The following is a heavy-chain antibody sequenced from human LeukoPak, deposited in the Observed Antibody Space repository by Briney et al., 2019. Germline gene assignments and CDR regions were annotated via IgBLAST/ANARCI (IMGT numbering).Heavy chain of an antibody. J-gene: IGHJ4*02. V-gene: IGHV4-31*03. Sequence: SQTLSLTCTVSGGSISSGGYYWSWVRQHPGKGLEWIGYIYYSGSTYYNPSLKSRVTISVDTSKNQFSLKLSSVTAADTAVYYCATSGGTLGPTNYFAYWGQGTLVTVSS. CDR1: GGSISSGGYY. CDR3: ATSGGTLGPTNYFAY. D-gene: IGHD3-16*01. CDR2: IYYSGST.